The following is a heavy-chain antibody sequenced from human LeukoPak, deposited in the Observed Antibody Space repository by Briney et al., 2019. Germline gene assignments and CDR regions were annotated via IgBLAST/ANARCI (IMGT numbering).Heavy chain of an antibody. J-gene: IGHJ5*02. CDR2: ISGSGGST. V-gene: IGHV3-23*01. D-gene: IGHD3-16*02. Sequence: GGSLRLSSAASGFTFSSYAMSWVRQAPGKGLEWVSAISGSGGSTYYADSVKGRFTISRDNSKNTLYLQMNSLRAEDTAVYYCAKDPIAIIPRGWFDPWGQGTLVTVSS. CDR3: AKDPIAIIPRGWFDP. CDR1: GFTFSSYA.